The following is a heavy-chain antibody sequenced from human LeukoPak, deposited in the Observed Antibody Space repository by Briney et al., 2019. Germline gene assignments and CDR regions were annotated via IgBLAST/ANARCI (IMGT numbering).Heavy chain of an antibody. J-gene: IGHJ6*03. Sequence: PSETLSLTCAVYGGSFSGYYWSWIRQPPGKGLEWIGEINHSGSTNYNPSLKSRVTISVDTSKNQFSLKLSSVTAADTAVYYCARGTSTYYDFWSGYYKPTYYYCMDVWGKGTTVTVSS. CDR1: GGSFSGYY. D-gene: IGHD3-3*01. CDR3: ARGTSTYYDFWSGYYKPTYYYCMDV. CDR2: INHSGST. V-gene: IGHV4-34*01.